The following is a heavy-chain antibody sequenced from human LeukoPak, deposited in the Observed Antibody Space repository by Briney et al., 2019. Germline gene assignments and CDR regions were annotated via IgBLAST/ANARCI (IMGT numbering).Heavy chain of an antibody. CDR3: ATSTSGDYYFALDY. CDR2: ISGSGGST. J-gene: IGHJ4*02. D-gene: IGHD2-21*02. Sequence: PGGSLRLSCAASGFTFSSYAMSWVRQAPGKGLEWVSAISGSGGSTYYADSVKGRFTISRDNSKNTLYLQMNSLRAEDTAVYYCATSTSGDYYFALDYWGQGTLVTVSS. CDR1: GFTFSSYA. V-gene: IGHV3-23*01.